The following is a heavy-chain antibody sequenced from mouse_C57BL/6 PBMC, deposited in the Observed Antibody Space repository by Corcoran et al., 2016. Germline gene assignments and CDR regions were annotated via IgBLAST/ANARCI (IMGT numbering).Heavy chain of an antibody. CDR3: ARERVLTGEAY. CDR2: ISYDGSN. Sequence: DVQLQESGPGLVKPSQSLSLTCSVTGYSITSGYYWNWIRQFPGNKLEWMGYISYDGSNNYNPSLKNRISITRDTSKNQFFLKLNSVTTEDTATYYCARERVLTGEAYWGQGTLVTVSA. J-gene: IGHJ3*01. V-gene: IGHV3-6*01. CDR1: GYSITSGYY. D-gene: IGHD4-1*01.